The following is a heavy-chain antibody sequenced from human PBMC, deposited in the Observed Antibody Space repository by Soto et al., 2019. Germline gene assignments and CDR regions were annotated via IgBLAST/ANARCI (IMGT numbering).Heavy chain of an antibody. J-gene: IGHJ6*02. CDR3: TRHDGTRGSYGYYYYGMDV. D-gene: IGHD1-26*01. V-gene: IGHV4-39*01. CDR2: IYYSGST. CDR1: GGSISRSSYY. Sequence: PSETLSLTCTVSGGSISRSSYYGGWIRQPPGKGLEWIGSIYYSGSTYYNPSLKSRVTISVDTSKNQFSLKLSSVTAADTAVYYCTRHDGTRGSYGYYYYGMDVWGQGTTVT.